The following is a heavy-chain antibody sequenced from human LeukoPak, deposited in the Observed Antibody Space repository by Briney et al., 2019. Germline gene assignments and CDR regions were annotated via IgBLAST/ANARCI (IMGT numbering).Heavy chain of an antibody. CDR2: INHNGNVN. D-gene: IGHD3-16*01. CDR1: GFTFSSYW. CDR3: ARGGGLDV. Sequence: GGSLRLSCAASGFTFSSYWMNWARQAPGKGLEWVASINHNGNVNYYVDSVKGRFTISRGNAKDSLYLQMSNLRAEDTAVYFCARGGGLDVWGQGATVTVSS. V-gene: IGHV3-7*03. J-gene: IGHJ6*02.